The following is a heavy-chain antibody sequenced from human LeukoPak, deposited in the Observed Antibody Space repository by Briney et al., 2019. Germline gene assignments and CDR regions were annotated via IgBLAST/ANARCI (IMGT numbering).Heavy chain of an antibody. CDR3: AKWGDYDALTGYYVSDY. J-gene: IGHJ4*02. Sequence: GGSLRLSCAASGFTFSNYAMGWVRQAPGKGLEWVSAIPGSGGNTYYADSVKGRFTISRDNSKNTVFLQMNSLRAEDTAVYYCAKWGDYDALTGYYVSDYWGQGTLVTVSS. V-gene: IGHV3-23*01. CDR1: GFTFSNYA. D-gene: IGHD3-9*01. CDR2: IPGSGGNT.